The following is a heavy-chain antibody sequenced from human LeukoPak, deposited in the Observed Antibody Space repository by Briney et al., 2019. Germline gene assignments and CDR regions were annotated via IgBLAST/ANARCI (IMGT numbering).Heavy chain of an antibody. D-gene: IGHD3-10*01. J-gene: IGHJ6*04. V-gene: IGHV1-3*01. CDR3: ARDLEVRGTMDV. CDR2: INAGNGNT. Sequence: SVKVSCKASGYTFTSYAMHWVRQAPGQRLEWMGWINAGNGNTKYSQKFQGRVTIARDTSASTDYMELSSLRSEDTAVYYCARDLEVRGTMDVWGKGTTVTVSS. CDR1: GYTFTSYA.